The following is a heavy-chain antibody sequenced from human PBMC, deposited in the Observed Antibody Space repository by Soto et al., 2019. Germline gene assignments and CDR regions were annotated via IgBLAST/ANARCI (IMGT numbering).Heavy chain of an antibody. J-gene: IGHJ3*02. CDR1: GFTFSSYA. D-gene: IGHD6-19*01. V-gene: IGHV3-30-3*01. Sequence: QVQLVESGGGVVKPGRSLRLSCAASGFTFSSYAMHWVRQAPGKGLEWVAVISYDGSNKYYADSVKGRFTISRDNSKNTLYLQMNSLRAEDTAVYYCARRQLKYSSGWYGAFDIWGQGTMVTVSS. CDR3: ARRQLKYSSGWYGAFDI. CDR2: ISYDGSNK.